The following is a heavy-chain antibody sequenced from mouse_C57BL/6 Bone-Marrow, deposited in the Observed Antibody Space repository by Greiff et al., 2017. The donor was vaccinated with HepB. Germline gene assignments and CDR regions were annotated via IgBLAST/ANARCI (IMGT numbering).Heavy chain of an antibody. CDR1: GYTFTDYN. J-gene: IGHJ4*01. CDR3: ARRDYDGYYFYAMDY. D-gene: IGHD2-3*01. Sequence: VQLKESGPELVKPGASVKIPCKASGYTFTDYNMDWVKQSHGKSLEWIGDINPNNGGTIYNQKFKGKATLTVDKSSSTAYMELRSLTSEDTAVYYCARRDYDGYYFYAMDYWGQGTSVTVSS. V-gene: IGHV1-18*01. CDR2: INPNNGGT.